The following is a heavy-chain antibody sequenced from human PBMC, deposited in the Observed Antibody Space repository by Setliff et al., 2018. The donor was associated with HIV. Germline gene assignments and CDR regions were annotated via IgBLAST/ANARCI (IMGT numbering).Heavy chain of an antibody. CDR3: ATLKMATIYRDFDY. V-gene: IGHV4-39*07. CDR1: GGSISTSSYY. J-gene: IGHJ4*02. CDR2: IYESGST. Sequence: SETLSLTCTVSGGSISTSSYYWGWIRQPPGKGLEWIGSIYESGSTYYNPSLKSRVTMSIDTSTQQFFLNVTSVTAADTAVYYCATLKMATIYRDFDYWGQGTLVTVSS. D-gene: IGHD5-12*01.